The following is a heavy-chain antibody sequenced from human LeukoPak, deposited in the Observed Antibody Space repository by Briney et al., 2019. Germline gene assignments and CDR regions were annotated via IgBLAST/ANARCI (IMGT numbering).Heavy chain of an antibody. CDR3: ATPPPKLKHYGDYYWYFDL. Sequence: ASVKVSCKVSGYTLTELSMHGVRQAPGKGLDWMGGFDPEDGETIYAQKFQGRVTMTEDTSTDTAYMELSSLRSEDTAVYYCATPPPKLKHYGDYYWYFDLWGCGTLVAVSS. J-gene: IGHJ2*01. D-gene: IGHD4-17*01. V-gene: IGHV1-24*01. CDR2: FDPEDGET. CDR1: GYTLTELS.